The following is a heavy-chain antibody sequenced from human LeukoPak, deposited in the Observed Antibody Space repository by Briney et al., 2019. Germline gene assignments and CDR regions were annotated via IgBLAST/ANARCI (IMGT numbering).Heavy chain of an antibody. CDR3: ASGRHNWNYDY. V-gene: IGHV4-59*01. CDR1: GDSIRTFY. CDR2: IFYSGST. D-gene: IGHD1-20*01. Sequence: SETLSLTCTISGDSIRTFYWSWIRQPPGKGPEWIGYIFYSGSTSYNPSPKSRVTISLDTSKNQFSLRLNSVTPADTAVYYCASGRHNWNYDYWGQGNLVTVSS. J-gene: IGHJ4*02.